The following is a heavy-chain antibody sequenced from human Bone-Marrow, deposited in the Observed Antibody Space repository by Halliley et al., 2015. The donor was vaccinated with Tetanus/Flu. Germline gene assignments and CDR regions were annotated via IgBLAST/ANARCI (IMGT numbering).Heavy chain of an antibody. CDR2: ISGSGSGT. CDR3: AKEGGSYTGYFDS. J-gene: IGHJ4*03. V-gene: IGHV3-23*01. Sequence: EWVSSISGSGSGTYYADSVKGRFSVSRDNSRNILFLQMNILTTEDTAIYYCAKEGGSYTGYFDSWGQGTLVTVSS. D-gene: IGHD1-26*01.